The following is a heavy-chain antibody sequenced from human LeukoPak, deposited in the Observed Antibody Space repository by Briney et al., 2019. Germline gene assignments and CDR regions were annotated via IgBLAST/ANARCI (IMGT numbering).Heavy chain of an antibody. Sequence: GGSLRLSCAASGFTFSSYWMTWVRQSPGQGLEWISVISAGSSNIDYADSVRGRFTISRDNSGNMLHLQMNSLRAEDTAIYYXXXXVLVGTXRAFDYWGQGTLVTVSS. J-gene: IGHJ4*02. CDR1: GFTFSSYW. CDR3: XXXVLVGTXRAFDY. CDR2: ISAGSSNI. V-gene: IGHV3-23*01. D-gene: IGHD1-26*01.